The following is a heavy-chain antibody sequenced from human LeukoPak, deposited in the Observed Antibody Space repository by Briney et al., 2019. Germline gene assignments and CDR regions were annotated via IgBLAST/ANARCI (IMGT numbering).Heavy chain of an antibody. D-gene: IGHD3-10*01. Sequence: GASVRVSCKASGYTFNSYYIHWVRQAPGQGLEWLGWIHPYNYDAKYAQTFQGRVTMTRDTSMNTAYMEVTRLRFDDTAVYFCAREGDLTRVVSFDHWGQGTLVTVSS. V-gene: IGHV1-2*02. CDR3: AREGDLTRVVSFDH. J-gene: IGHJ4*02. CDR2: IHPYNYDA. CDR1: GYTFNSYY.